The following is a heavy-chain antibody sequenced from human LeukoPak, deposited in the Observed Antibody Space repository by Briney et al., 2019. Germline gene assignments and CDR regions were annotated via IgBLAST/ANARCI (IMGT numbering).Heavy chain of an antibody. D-gene: IGHD3-22*01. CDR1: GYTFTGYY. CDR2: INPNSGGT. V-gene: IGHV1-2*04. J-gene: IGHJ6*02. Sequence: GASVKVSCKASGYTFTGYYMHWVRQAPGQGLEWMGRINPNSGGTNYAQKFQGWVTMTRDTSISTAYMELSRLRSDDTAVYYCARGLNYDYYDSSGYYYVYGMDVWGQGTTVTVSS. CDR3: ARGLNYDYYDSSGYYYVYGMDV.